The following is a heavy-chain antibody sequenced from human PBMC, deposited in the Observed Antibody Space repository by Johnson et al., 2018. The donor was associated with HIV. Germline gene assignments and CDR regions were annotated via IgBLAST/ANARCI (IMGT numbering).Heavy chain of an antibody. D-gene: IGHD1-26*01. CDR3: ARAKGGSYSDEQGAFDI. CDR2: ISWNSGSI. Sequence: VQLVESGGGLVQPGRSLRLSCAASGFTFDDYALHWIRQAPGKGLEWVSGISWNSGSIGYADSVKGRFTISRDNAKNSLYLQMNSLRAEDTAVYYCARAKGGSYSDEQGAFDIWGQGTMVTVSS. V-gene: IGHV3-9*01. J-gene: IGHJ3*02. CDR1: GFTFDDYA.